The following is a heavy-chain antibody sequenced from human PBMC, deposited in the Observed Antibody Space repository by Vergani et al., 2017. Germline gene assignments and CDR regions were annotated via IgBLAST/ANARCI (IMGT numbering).Heavy chain of an antibody. CDR1: GGSINSGAYY. Sequence: QVQLQESGPRLVRPSQTLTLTCTVSGGSINSGAYYWSWIRQPAGKGLEWIGRVYTSGMTKYKPSLKSRVTILVDTSKSQISLKLTSVTAGDTAVYFCARELSYYYGSGSDDYNPYYYEGMDVWGPGTTVTVSS. CDR3: ARELSYYYGSGSDDYNPYYYEGMDV. D-gene: IGHD3-10*01. CDR2: VYTSGMT. V-gene: IGHV4-61*02. J-gene: IGHJ6*02.